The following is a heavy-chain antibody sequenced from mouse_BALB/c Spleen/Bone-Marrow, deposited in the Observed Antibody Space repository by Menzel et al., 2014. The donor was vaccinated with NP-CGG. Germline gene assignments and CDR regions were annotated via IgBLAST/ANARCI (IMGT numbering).Heavy chain of an antibody. V-gene: IGHV5-6-3*01. J-gene: IGHJ3*01. D-gene: IGHD4-1*02. CDR1: GFTFSSYD. CDR2: INTNGGTT. Sequence: EVQVVESGGVLVQPGGSLKLSCAASGFTFSSYDMSWVRQTPDKRLELVATINTNGGTTYNPDSVKGRFTISRDNAKSTLYLQMSSLKSADTAMYYCALNWDSAYWGQGTLVTVSA. CDR3: ALNWDSAY.